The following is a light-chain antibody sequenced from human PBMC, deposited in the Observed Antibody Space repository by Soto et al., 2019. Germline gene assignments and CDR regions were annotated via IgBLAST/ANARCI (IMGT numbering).Light chain of an antibody. V-gene: IGLV1-51*01. J-gene: IGLJ1*01. CDR2: DNN. CDR1: TFNIGNNF. CDR3: GTWDSPLSAYV. Sequence: EPGSRVEAAGQNVTKSYSGSTFNIGNNFVSWCQQLPGTAPKVLIYDNNQRPSGIPDRFSASKSGTSATLVITGLQTGDEAVYYGGTWDSPLSAYVCGTGPKVTVL.